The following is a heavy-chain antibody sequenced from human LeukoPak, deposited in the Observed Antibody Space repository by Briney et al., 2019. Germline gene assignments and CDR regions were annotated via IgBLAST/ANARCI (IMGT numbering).Heavy chain of an antibody. J-gene: IGHJ4*02. CDR2: VYYSGSS. CDR3: ARVKVLRFLEWFLDF. D-gene: IGHD3-3*01. Sequence: SETLSLTCAVYGGSFSGYHWSWVRQYPGKGLEWIGYVYYSGSSYYIPSLESRVTMSVEVSKNQFSLELRSVTAADTAVYYCARVKVLRFLEWFLDFWGQGALVTVSS. V-gene: IGHV4-31*11. CDR1: GGSFSGYH.